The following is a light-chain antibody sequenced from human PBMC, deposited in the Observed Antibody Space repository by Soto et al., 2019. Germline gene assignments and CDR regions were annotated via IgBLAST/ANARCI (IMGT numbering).Light chain of an antibody. CDR1: QSVGSSY. CDR3: QQYGSSPGT. V-gene: IGKV3-20*01. J-gene: IGKJ1*01. CDR2: GAS. Sequence: EIVLTQSPATLSLSPGDRATLSCRASQSVGSSYLAWYQHKPDQAPRLLIYGASGRATGTPDRSSGSGSGTDFSLTISRLESEDFAVYYCQQYGSSPGTFGQGTKVDI.